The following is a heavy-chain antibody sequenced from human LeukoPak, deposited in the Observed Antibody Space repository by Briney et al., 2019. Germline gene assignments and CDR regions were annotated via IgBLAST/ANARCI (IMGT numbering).Heavy chain of an antibody. Sequence: GGSLRLSCAASGFTVSSNYMSWVRQAPGKGLEWVSVIYSCGSTYYADSVKGRFTISRDNSKNTLYLQMNSLRAEDTAVYYCARDRYTYYFDYWGQGTLVTVSS. D-gene: IGHD3-16*02. J-gene: IGHJ4*02. CDR1: GFTVSSNY. CDR3: ARDRYTYYFDY. CDR2: IYSCGST. V-gene: IGHV3-66*03.